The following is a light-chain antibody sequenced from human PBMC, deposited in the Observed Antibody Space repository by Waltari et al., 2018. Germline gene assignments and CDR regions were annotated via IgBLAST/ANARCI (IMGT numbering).Light chain of an antibody. CDR3: AAWDDSLTTYV. V-gene: IGLV1-44*01. J-gene: IGLJ1*01. CDR1: FPNIGNTP. Sequence: QSALTQPPSASGTPGQRVAISCSGTFPNIGNTPVNWYQQVPRTAPKLLISSNSERPSGVPDRFSGSKSGTSASLAISGLQSEDEADYFCAAWDDSLTTYVFGTGTKVTVL. CDR2: SNS.